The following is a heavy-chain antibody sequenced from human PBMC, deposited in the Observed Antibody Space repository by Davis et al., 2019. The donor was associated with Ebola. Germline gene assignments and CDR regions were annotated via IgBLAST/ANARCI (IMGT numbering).Heavy chain of an antibody. D-gene: IGHD3-3*01. CDR1: GGSFSGYY. J-gene: IGHJ4*02. Sequence: PSETLSLTCAVYGGSFSGYYWSWIRQPPGKGLEWIGEINHSGSTNYNPSLKSRVTISVDTSKNQFSLKLSSVTAADTAVYYCARGRSDFWDWGQGTLVTVSS. CDR2: INHSGST. CDR3: ARGRSDFWD. V-gene: IGHV4-34*01.